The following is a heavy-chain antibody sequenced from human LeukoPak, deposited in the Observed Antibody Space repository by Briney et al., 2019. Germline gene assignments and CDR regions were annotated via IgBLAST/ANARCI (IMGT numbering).Heavy chain of an antibody. V-gene: IGHV1-69*05. J-gene: IGHJ6*03. Sequence: ASVKVSCKASGGTFSSYAISWVRQAPGQGLEWMGGIIPIFGTANYAQKLQGRVTITTDESTSTAYMELSSLRSEDTAVYYCASQDTAMEYYYMDVWGKGTTVTVSS. CDR3: ASQDTAMEYYYMDV. D-gene: IGHD5-18*01. CDR2: IIPIFGTA. CDR1: GGTFSSYA.